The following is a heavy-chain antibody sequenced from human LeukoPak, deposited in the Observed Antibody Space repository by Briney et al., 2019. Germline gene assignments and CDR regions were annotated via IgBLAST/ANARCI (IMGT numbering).Heavy chain of an antibody. CDR2: ISSSSSYI. V-gene: IGHV3-21*01. CDR3: ARATPPRHSYGLYYFDY. Sequence: GGSLRLSXAASGFTFSSYSMNWVRQAPGKGLEWVSSISSSSSYIYYADSVKGRFTISRDNAKNALYLQMNSLRAEDTAVYYGARATPPRHSYGLYYFDYWGQGTLVTVSS. J-gene: IGHJ4*02. CDR1: GFTFSSYS. D-gene: IGHD5-18*01.